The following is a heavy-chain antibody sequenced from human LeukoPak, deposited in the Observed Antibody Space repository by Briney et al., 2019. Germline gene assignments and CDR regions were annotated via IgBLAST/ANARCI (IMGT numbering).Heavy chain of an antibody. CDR1: GDSIGGSNYC. J-gene: IGHJ4*02. CDR2: VFYSGNT. D-gene: IGHD6-13*01. V-gene: IGHV4-39*01. Sequence: PSETLSLTCTVSGDSIGGSNYCWAWIRQSPGKGLEWIGSVFYSGNTYYNPSLKSRVTISVDTSKNQFSLNLYSVTAADTATYYCARRGITYSSSFFAYWGQGTLVTVSS. CDR3: ARRGITYSSSFFAY.